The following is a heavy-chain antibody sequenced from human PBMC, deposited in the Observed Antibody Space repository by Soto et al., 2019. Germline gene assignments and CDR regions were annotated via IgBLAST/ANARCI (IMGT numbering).Heavy chain of an antibody. J-gene: IGHJ6*03. CDR1: GGSFSGYY. CDR3: ARGPSSIRPPYYYYMDV. Sequence: SETLSLTCAVYGGSFSGYYWSWIRQPPGKGLEWIGEINHSGSTNYNPSLKSRVTISVDTSKNQFSLKLSSVTAADTAVYYCARGPSSIRPPYYYYMDVWGKGTTVTVSS. D-gene: IGHD2-2*01. CDR2: INHSGST. V-gene: IGHV4-34*01.